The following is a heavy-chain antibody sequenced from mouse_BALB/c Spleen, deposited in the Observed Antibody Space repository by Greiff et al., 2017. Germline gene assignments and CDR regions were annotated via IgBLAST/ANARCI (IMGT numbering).Heavy chain of an antibody. D-gene: IGHD1-1*01. CDR1: GFSLTSYG. V-gene: IGHV2-3*01. Sequence: VQLQESGPGLVAPSQSLSITCTVSGFSLTSYGVSWVRQPPGKGLEWLGVIWGDGSTNYHSALISRLSISKDNSKSKVFLKLNSLQTDDTATYYFAKQEIYYYGSSYGCYFDVWGAGTTVTVSS. CDR2: IWGDGST. CDR3: AKQEIYYYGSSYGCYFDV. J-gene: IGHJ1*01.